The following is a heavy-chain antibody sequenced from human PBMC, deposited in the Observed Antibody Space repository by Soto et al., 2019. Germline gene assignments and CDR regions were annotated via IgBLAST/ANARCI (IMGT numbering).Heavy chain of an antibody. CDR3: ARDLYGDYGMDV. Sequence: EVQLVESGGGLVTPGGSLRLSCAASGFTFSRFSMNWVRQAPGKGLEWVSSISSSSTYVYYADSVKGRFTISRDSAHNSLFLQMNSLRAEDTAVYYCARDLYGDYGMDVWGKGTTVTVSS. CDR1: GFTFSRFS. J-gene: IGHJ6*04. D-gene: IGHD4-17*01. CDR2: ISSSSTYV. V-gene: IGHV3-21*01.